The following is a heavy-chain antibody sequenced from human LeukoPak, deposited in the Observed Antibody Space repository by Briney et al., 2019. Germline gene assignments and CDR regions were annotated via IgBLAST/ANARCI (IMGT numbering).Heavy chain of an antibody. V-gene: IGHV3-11*04. D-gene: IGHD2-2*01. J-gene: IGHJ6*03. Sequence: PGGSLRLSCAASGFTFSDYYMSWIRQAPGKGLEWVSYICSSGSTIYYADSVKGRFTISRDNAKNSLYLQMNSLRAEDTAVYYCARDLYGVAGYSSTSCLYYYYYMDVWGKGTTVTVSS. CDR2: ICSSGSTI. CDR1: GFTFSDYY. CDR3: ARDLYGVAGYSSTSCLYYYYYMDV.